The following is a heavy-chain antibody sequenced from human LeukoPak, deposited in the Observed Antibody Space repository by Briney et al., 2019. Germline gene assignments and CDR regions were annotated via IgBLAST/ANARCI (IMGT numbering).Heavy chain of an antibody. D-gene: IGHD5-12*01. CDR2: IYPGDSDT. CDR1: GYIFTNQW. Sequence: XSCKGSGYIFTNQWIGWVRQLPGKGLEWMGIIYPGDSDTRYSPSFQGQVTISADKSISTAYLQWSSLKASDTAMYYCARRGRAYSGSYMDVWGEGTTVTVSS. V-gene: IGHV5-51*01. CDR3: ARRGRAYSGSYMDV. J-gene: IGHJ6*03.